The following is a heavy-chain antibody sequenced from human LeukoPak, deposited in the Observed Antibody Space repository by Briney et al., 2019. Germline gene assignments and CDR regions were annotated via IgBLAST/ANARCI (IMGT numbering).Heavy chain of an antibody. CDR1: GFIFSDYG. V-gene: IGHV3-33*01. CDR2: TRFDGSIK. CDR3: ARWGGTRQYYFDY. Sequence: GGSLRLSCAVSGFIFSDYGFHWDRQAPGKGLEWVAVTRFDGSIKQYADSVKGRFTISRDDSKNTLYLQMNFLKSEDTAVYYCARWGGTRQYYFDYWGQGTLVTVSS. J-gene: IGHJ4*02. D-gene: IGHD1-1*01.